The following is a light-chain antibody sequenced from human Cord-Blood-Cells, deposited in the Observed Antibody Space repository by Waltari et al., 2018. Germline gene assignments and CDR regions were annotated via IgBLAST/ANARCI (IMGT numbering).Light chain of an antibody. J-gene: IGLJ3*02. CDR1: SSNIGSNY. Sequence: QSVLTQPPSASGTPGQRVTISCSGSSSNIGSNYVYWYQQRPGTAPKLLIYRNNERRSGVPDRFYGSKSGASASLAISGLRSEDEADYYCAAWDDSLSGWVFGGGTKLTVL. CDR3: AAWDDSLSGWV. V-gene: IGLV1-47*01. CDR2: RNN.